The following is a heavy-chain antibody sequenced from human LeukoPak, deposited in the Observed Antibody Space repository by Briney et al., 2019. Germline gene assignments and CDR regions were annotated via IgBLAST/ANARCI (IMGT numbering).Heavy chain of an antibody. Sequence: GESLKISCKGSGYSFTSYWIGWVRQMPGKGLEWMGIIYPGDSDTRYSPSFQGQVTISADKSISTAYLQWSSLKASDTAMYYCARLTYSSGWYRFFDYWGQGTLVTVSS. CDR3: ARLTYSSGWYRFFDY. V-gene: IGHV5-51*01. J-gene: IGHJ4*02. CDR2: IYPGDSDT. D-gene: IGHD6-19*01. CDR1: GYSFTSYW.